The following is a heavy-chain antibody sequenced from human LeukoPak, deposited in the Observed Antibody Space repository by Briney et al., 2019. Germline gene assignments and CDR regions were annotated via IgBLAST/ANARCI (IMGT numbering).Heavy chain of an antibody. V-gene: IGHV3-20*04. CDR3: ARDGDIVLYFDY. D-gene: IGHD2-8*01. CDR2: TNWNGGST. J-gene: IGHJ4*02. CDR1: GFTFDDYG. Sequence: GGSLRLSCAASGFTFDDYGMSWVRQAPGKGLEWVSGTNWNGGSTGYADSVKGRFTISRDNAKNSLYLQMNSLRAEDTALYYCARDGDIVLYFDYWGQGTLVTVSS.